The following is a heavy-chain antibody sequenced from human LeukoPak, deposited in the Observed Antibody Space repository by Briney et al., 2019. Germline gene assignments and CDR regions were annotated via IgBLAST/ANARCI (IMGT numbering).Heavy chain of an antibody. J-gene: IGHJ4*02. CDR2: INPNSGAT. V-gene: IGHV1-2*02. Sequence: ASVTVSCKASGYTFTGYYMHWVRQAPGQGLEWMGWINPNSGATNYAQKFQGRVTLTRDTSISTAYMELTRLRSDDTAVYYCARADEYRSEYYFDYWGQGTLVTVSS. CDR3: ARADEYRSEYYFDY. CDR1: GYTFTGYY. D-gene: IGHD6-6*01.